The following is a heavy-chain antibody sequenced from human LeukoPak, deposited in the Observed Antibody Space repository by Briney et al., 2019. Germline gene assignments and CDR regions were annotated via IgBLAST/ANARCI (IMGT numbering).Heavy chain of an antibody. V-gene: IGHV4-39*07. CDR2: IYYSGST. CDR1: GGSISSSSYN. CDR3: ARGPFTLLRGPDNWFDP. D-gene: IGHD3-10*01. Sequence: SETLSLTCTVSGGSISSSSYNWGWIRQPPGKGLEWIGSIYYSGSTYYNPSLKSRVTMSVDTSKNQFSLKLSSVTAADTAVYYCARGPFTLLRGPDNWFDPWGQGALVTVSS. J-gene: IGHJ5*02.